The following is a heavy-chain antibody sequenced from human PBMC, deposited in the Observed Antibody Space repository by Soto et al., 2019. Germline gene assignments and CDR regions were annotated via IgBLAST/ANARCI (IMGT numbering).Heavy chain of an antibody. CDR2: IGADGGTT. V-gene: IGHV3-23*01. CDR1: GFTFGSYG. D-gene: IGHD5-12*01. J-gene: IGHJ4*02. Sequence: EVQLLQSGGGLVLPGGSLRLSCEASGFTFGSYGMTWVRQGPGKGLEWVSLIGADGGTTYTAEAVKGRFTIARDNSRNSLYLQMENLRVAETAVYYCAKGYGWDYLDYWGQGALVTVSP. CDR3: AKGYGWDYLDY.